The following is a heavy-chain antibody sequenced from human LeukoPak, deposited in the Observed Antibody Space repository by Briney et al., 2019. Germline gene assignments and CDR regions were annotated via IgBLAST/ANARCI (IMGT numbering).Heavy chain of an antibody. J-gene: IGHJ3*02. CDR3: AKGQAPGYSLWSVNAWDAFDI. CDR1: GFTFSSYS. D-gene: IGHD5-18*01. CDR2: ISGSGGST. V-gene: IGHV3-23*01. Sequence: PGGSLRLSCAASGFTFSSYSMNWVRQAPGKGLEWVSAISGSGGSTYYADSVKGRFTISRDNSKNTLHLQMNSLRAEDTAVYYCAKGQAPGYSLWSVNAWDAFDIWGQGTMVTVSS.